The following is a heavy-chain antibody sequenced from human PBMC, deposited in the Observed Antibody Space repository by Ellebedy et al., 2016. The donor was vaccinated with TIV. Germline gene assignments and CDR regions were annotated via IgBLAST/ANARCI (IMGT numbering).Heavy chain of an antibody. CDR3: ASARFGEFPTPSAEYFQH. CDR1: GGSFSGYY. D-gene: IGHD3-10*01. CDR2: INHSGST. Sequence: SETLSLTXAVYGGSFSGYYWSWIRQPPGKGLEWIGEINHSGSTNYNPSLKSRVTISIHTSKNQFSLKLSSVTAADTAVYYCASARFGEFPTPSAEYFQHWGQGTLVTVSS. J-gene: IGHJ1*01. V-gene: IGHV4-34*01.